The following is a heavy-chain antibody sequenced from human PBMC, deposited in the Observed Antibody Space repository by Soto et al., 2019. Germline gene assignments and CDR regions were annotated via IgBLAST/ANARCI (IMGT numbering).Heavy chain of an antibody. V-gene: IGHV1-46*01. CDR3: AGGGLVVVVTDALDY. CDR2: VNPSGGHT. Sequence: QVQLMQSGAEVKKPGASVKVSCKASGDTFTDYYIHWLRQAPGQGLEWMGTVNPSGGHTTYAQHVLGRVTITRDISTNTRYRELTSLKSADRSIYYCAGGGLVVVVTDALDYWGQGTLVTVSS. D-gene: IGHD2-21*02. CDR1: GDTFTDYY. J-gene: IGHJ4*02.